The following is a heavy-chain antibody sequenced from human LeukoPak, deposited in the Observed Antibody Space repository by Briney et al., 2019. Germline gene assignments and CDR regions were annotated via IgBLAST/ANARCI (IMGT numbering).Heavy chain of an antibody. Sequence: QAGGSLRLSWAASGFTFSSYAMSCVRQAPGKGLEWVSVIYSGGSTYYADSVKGRFTISRDNSKNTLYLQMNSLRAEDTAVYYCARTYYYYYMDVWGKGTTVTVSS. CDR1: GFTFSSYA. V-gene: IGHV3-53*01. J-gene: IGHJ6*03. CDR2: IYSGGST. CDR3: ARTYYYYYMDV.